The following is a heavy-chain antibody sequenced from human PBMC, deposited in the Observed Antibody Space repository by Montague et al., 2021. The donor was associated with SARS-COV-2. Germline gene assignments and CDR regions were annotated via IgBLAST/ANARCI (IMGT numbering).Heavy chain of an antibody. V-gene: IGHV3-11*01. CDR2: ISSSGSTI. D-gene: IGHD2-2*01. CDR1: GFTFSDYY. CDR3: ARLVTMRYHYYYGLDV. J-gene: IGHJ6*02. Sequence: TLRLSCAASGFTFSDYYMSWIRQAPGKGLEWISYISSSGSTIYHXDSVRGRFTISRDNAKNSPSLLMNSLRAEDTAVYYCARLVTMRYHYYYGLDVWGLGTTVTVSS.